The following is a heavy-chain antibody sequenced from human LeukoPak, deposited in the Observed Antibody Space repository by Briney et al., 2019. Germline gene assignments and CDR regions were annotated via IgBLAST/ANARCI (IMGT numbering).Heavy chain of an antibody. CDR2: ISYSGYA. J-gene: IGHJ6*02. CDR1: GDSISRYY. V-gene: IGHV4-59*01. Sequence: SETLSLTCTVSGDSISRYYWGWIRQAPGKGLESFGFISYSGYASYNPSLKSRVTLSRDTSKNQFSLRLSSVTAADTAVYFCARDMSGMDVWGQGTTVTVSS. D-gene: IGHD3-10*02. CDR3: ARDMSGMDV.